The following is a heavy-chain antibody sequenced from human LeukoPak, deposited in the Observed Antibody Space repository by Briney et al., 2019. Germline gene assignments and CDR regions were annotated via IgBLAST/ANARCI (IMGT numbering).Heavy chain of an antibody. J-gene: IGHJ4*02. CDR3: ARSPHILTGENFDY. Sequence: GASVKVSCKASGYIFTSYGITWVRQAPGQGLEWMGWINPNHGDTNYAQKFQDRVSMTRDTSISTAYMHLSRLRSADTAVYYCARSPHILTGENFDYWGQGTLLTVSS. CDR2: INPNHGDT. V-gene: IGHV1-2*02. D-gene: IGHD3-9*01. CDR1: GYIFTSYG.